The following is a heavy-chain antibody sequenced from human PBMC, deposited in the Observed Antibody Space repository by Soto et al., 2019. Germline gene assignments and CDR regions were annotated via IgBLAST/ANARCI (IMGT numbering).Heavy chain of an antibody. CDR2: IWYDGSNK. Sequence: QVHLVESGGGVVQPGRSLRLSCAASGFTFSTYGMHWVRQAPGKGLEWVAVIWYDGSNKYYADSVKGRFTISRDNSKNTLYLQMSPLRAEDTAVYYCAREGATASAFDYYYAMDVWGQGTTVTVSS. CDR1: GFTFSTYG. D-gene: IGHD1-26*01. CDR3: AREGATASAFDYYYAMDV. V-gene: IGHV3-33*01. J-gene: IGHJ6*02.